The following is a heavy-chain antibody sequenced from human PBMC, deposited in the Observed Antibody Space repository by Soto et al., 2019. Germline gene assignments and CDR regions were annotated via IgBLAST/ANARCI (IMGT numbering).Heavy chain of an antibody. D-gene: IGHD3-22*01. V-gene: IGHV2-5*02. CDR1: EFSLSTRGMG. CDR3: AHYSEDSGYDRIYLDS. J-gene: IGHJ4*02. Sequence: QITLKESGPTLVKPTQTLTLTCTFSEFSLSTRGMGVGWIRQPPAKALEWLAVIYWDDDKRYSPSLKSRLTITKDTSKNQVVLTMTNMDPVDTGTYYCAHYSEDSGYDRIYLDSWGQGTLVTVSS. CDR2: IYWDDDK.